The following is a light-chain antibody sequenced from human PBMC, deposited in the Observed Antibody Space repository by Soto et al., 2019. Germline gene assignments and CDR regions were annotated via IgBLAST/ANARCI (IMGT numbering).Light chain of an antibody. J-gene: IGKJ1*01. V-gene: IGKV3D-15*01. Sequence: EVMMTQFPDTVSVTPGDTVALSCGASQGGRTNLAWYQQRPGQAPRLLIHYSSTRASDIPARFSGSGSGTNFTLAISSLQSEDFAVYYCQQYAYWPETFGQGTKVDIK. CDR1: QGGRTN. CDR2: YSS. CDR3: QQYAYWPET.